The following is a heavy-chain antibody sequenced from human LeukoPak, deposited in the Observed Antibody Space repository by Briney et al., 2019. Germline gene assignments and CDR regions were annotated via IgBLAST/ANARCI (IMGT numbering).Heavy chain of an antibody. D-gene: IGHD3-3*01. CDR3: ATGDFWSGYSDY. J-gene: IGHJ4*02. V-gene: IGHV4-39*01. CDR1: GGSISSSSYY. CDR2: IYYSGST. Sequence: SETLSLTCTVSGGSISSSSYYWGWIRQPPGTGLEWIGSIYYSGSTYYNPSLKSRVTISVDTSKNQFSLKLSSVTAADTAVYYCATGDFWSGYSDYWGQGTLVTVSS.